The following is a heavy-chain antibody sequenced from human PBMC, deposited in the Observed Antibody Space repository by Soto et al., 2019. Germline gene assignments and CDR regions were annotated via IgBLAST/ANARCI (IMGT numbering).Heavy chain of an antibody. J-gene: IGHJ6*03. CDR1: GGSISSSSYY. CDR3: VRRRLYSRGGYYCYMDV. V-gene: IGHV4-39*01. D-gene: IGHD6-13*01. Sequence: QLQLQESGPGLVKPSETLSLTCTVSGGSISSSSYYWGWIRQPPGKGLEWIGSIYYSGSTYYNPSLKSRVTIPVDTSKNQFSLKLSSVTAADTAVYYCVRRRLYSRGGYYCYMDVWGKGTTVTVSS. CDR2: IYYSGST.